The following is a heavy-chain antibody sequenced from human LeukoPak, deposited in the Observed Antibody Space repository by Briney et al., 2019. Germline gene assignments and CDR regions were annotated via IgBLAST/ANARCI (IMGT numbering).Heavy chain of an antibody. CDR2: MNPNSGNT. V-gene: IGHV1-8*01. CDR3: ARGLRDYDILTGYGGIYYFDY. D-gene: IGHD3-9*01. Sequence: ASVKVSCKASGYTFTSYDINWVRQATGQGLEWMGWMNPNSGNTGYAQKFQGRVTMTRNTSISTAYMELSSLRSEDTAVYYCARGLRDYDILTGYGGIYYFDYWGQGTLVTVSS. CDR1: GYTFTSYD. J-gene: IGHJ4*02.